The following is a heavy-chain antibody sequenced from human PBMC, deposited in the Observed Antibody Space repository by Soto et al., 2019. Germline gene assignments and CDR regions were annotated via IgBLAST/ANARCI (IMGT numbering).Heavy chain of an antibody. J-gene: IGHJ4*02. V-gene: IGHV3-66*01. CDR1: GFTVSSNY. D-gene: IGHD3-9*01. CDR2: IYSGGST. CDR3: VNSYDILTGYPFGNYYFDY. Sequence: GGSLRLSCAASGFTVSSNYMSWVRQAPGKGLEWVSVIYSGGSTYYADSVKGRFTISRDNSKNTLYLQMNSLRAEDTAVYYCVNSYDILTGYPFGNYYFDYWGQGTLVTVSS.